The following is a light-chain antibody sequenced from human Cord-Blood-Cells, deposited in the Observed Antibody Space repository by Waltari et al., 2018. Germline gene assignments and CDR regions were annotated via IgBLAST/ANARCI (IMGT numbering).Light chain of an antibody. CDR2: AAS. Sequence: DIQMTQSPSSLSASVGDRVTITCRASQSINSYLNWYQQKPGKAPKLLIYAASSLQSGVPSRFSGIGSVTDFTLTISRLQPEDFATYYSQQSYSTPTFGQGTKVEIK. CDR3: QQSYSTPT. J-gene: IGKJ1*01. CDR1: QSINSY. V-gene: IGKV1-39*01.